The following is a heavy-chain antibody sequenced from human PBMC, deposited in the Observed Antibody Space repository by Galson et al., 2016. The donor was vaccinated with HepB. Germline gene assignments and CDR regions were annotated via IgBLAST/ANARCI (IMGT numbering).Heavy chain of an antibody. D-gene: IGHD1-1*01. CDR1: GGTFSNYS. J-gene: IGHJ4*02. V-gene: IGHV1-69*06. CDR2: VLPIFHTT. CDR3: ATVTGYGGGFVS. Sequence: SVKVSCKASGGTFSNYSISWVRQAPGQGLEWLGGVLPIFHTTNYAQKFRVRVAITADKSTNTAYLQLTSLTSEDTAIYYCATVTGYGGGFVSWGQGTLVTASS.